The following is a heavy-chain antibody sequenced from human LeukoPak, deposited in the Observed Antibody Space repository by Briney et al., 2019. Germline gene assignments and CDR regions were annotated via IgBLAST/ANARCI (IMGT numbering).Heavy chain of an antibody. CDR2: IWYDGSNK. CDR3: AKVGRYQPWLFDY. D-gene: IGHD2-2*01. V-gene: IGHV3-33*06. J-gene: IGHJ4*02. Sequence: GGSLRLSCAASGFTFSSYWMPWVRQAPGKGLEWVAVIWYDGSNKYYADSVKGRFTISRDNSKNTLYLQMNSLRAEDTAVYYCAKVGRYQPWLFDYWGQGTLVTVSS. CDR1: GFTFSSYW.